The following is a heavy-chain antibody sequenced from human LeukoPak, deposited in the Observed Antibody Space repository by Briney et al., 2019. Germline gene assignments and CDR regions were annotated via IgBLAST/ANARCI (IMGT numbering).Heavy chain of an antibody. V-gene: IGHV5-51*01. CDR1: GYSFTNYW. CDR3: AILSVLAVAGQTNAPFDE. Sequence: GESLKISCKGSGYSFTNYWIGWVRQMPGKGLEWMGIIYPGDSDTRYSPSFQGQVTISTDKSISTAYLQWSSLKASDTAMYYCAILSVLAVAGQTNAPFDEWGQGTLVTVSS. J-gene: IGHJ4*02. D-gene: IGHD6-19*01. CDR2: IYPGDSDT.